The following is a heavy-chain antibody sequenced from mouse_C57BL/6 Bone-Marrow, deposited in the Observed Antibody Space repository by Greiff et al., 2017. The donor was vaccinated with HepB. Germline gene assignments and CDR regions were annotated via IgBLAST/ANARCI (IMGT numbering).Heavy chain of an antibody. CDR3: ARPSTMVTTNYAMDY. V-gene: IGHV1-53*01. CDR2: INPSNGGT. J-gene: IGHJ4*01. Sequence: VQLQQPGTELVKPGASVKLSCKASGYTFTSYWMHWVKQRPGQGLEWIGNINPSNGGTNYNEKFKSKATLTVDKSSSTAYMQLSSLTSEDSAVYYCARPSTMVTTNYAMDYWGQGTSVTVSS. CDR1: GYTFTSYW. D-gene: IGHD2-2*01.